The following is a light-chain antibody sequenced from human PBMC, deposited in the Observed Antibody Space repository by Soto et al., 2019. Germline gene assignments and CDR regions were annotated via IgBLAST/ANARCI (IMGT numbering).Light chain of an antibody. V-gene: IGKV1-39*01. Sequence: DIPMTQSPSSLSASVGDRVTITCRASQSISTYLNWYQQKPGKAPELLIYTASNLQSGVPLRFSGGGSGTDFTLTISSLQPEDLAVYYCQQSYSTPLTFGGGTKVEIK. CDR2: TAS. J-gene: IGKJ4*01. CDR3: QQSYSTPLT. CDR1: QSISTY.